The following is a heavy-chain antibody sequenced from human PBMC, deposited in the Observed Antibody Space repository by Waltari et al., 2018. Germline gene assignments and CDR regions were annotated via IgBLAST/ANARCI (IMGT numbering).Heavy chain of an antibody. D-gene: IGHD1-26*01. CDR3: ARHVVGAPGAFDI. J-gene: IGHJ3*02. V-gene: IGHV4-39*01. CDR2: IYYSGST. CDR1: GGSISSSSYY. Sequence: QLQLQESGPGLVKPSETLSLTCTVSGGSISSSSYYGGWIRQPPGKGLEWIGSIYYSGSTYYNPSLKSRVTISVDTSKNQFSLKLSSVTAADTTVYYCARHVVGAPGAFDIWGQGTMVTVSS.